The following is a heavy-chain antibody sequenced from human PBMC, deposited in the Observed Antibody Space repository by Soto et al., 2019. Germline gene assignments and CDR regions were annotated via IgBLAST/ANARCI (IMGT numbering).Heavy chain of an antibody. Sequence: GGSLRLSCAASGFTFSSYDMHWVRQPTGKGLEWVSTSRSAGETYYRGSVKGRFTISRENAKNSLYLQMNSLRAGDTAVYYCVRYSRSVGGSYRPDYWGQGTLVTVSS. CDR3: VRYSRSVGGSYRPDY. CDR2: SRSAGET. CDR1: GFTFSSYD. D-gene: IGHD3-16*02. V-gene: IGHV3-13*01. J-gene: IGHJ4*02.